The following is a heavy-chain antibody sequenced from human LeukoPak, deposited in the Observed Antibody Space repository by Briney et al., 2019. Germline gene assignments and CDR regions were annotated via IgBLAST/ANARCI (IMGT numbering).Heavy chain of an antibody. CDR2: IYYSGST. CDR3: ARDLLALGWAESFQH. CDR1: GGSISSSSYY. D-gene: IGHD2-15*01. V-gene: IGHV4-39*07. Sequence: SETLSLTCTVSGGSISSSSYYWGWIRQPPGKGLEWIGSIYYSGSTYYNPSLKSRVTISVDTSKNQFSLQLNSVTPEDTAVYYCARDLLALGWAESFQHWGQGTLVTVSS. J-gene: IGHJ1*01.